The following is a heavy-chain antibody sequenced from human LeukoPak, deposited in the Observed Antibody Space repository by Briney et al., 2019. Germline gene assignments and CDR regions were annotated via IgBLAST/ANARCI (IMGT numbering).Heavy chain of an antibody. V-gene: IGHV4-39*07. CDR2: IYYSGST. CDR1: GGSISSDTYY. D-gene: IGHD3-16*01. J-gene: IGHJ5*02. Sequence: SETLSLTCTVFGGSISSDTYYWGWIRQPPGKGLEWIGSIYYSGSTYYNPSLKSRVTISVDTSKNQFSLKLTSVTAADTAVYYCARALGYYDFDPWGQGTPVTVSS. CDR3: ARALGYYDFDP.